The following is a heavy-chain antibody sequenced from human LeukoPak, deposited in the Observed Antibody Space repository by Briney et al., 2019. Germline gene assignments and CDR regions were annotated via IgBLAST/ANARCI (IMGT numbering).Heavy chain of an antibody. J-gene: IGHJ4*02. Sequence: GGSLRLSCAASGFTFSSYAMHWVRQAPGKGLEWVAVISYNGSNKYYADSVKGRFTISRDNSKNTLYLQMNSLRAEDTAVYYCARDANTYYDYVWGSYRSSHFDYWGQGTLVTVSS. CDR3: ARDANTYYDYVWGSYRSSHFDY. CDR2: ISYNGSNK. V-gene: IGHV3-30-3*01. CDR1: GFTFSSYA. D-gene: IGHD3-16*02.